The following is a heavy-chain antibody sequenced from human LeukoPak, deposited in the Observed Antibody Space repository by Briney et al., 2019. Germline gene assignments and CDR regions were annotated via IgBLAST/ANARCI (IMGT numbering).Heavy chain of an antibody. D-gene: IGHD6-13*01. V-gene: IGHV1-69*06. J-gene: IGHJ3*02. CDR1: GGTFSSYA. CDR3: ARVRRSSTWRDAFDI. Sequence: SVKVSCKASGGTFSSYAISWVRQAPGQGLEWMGGIIPMFATANHAQKFQGRVTITADKSTSTAYMELSSLRSEDTAVYYCARVRRSSTWRDAFDIWGQGTMVTVSS. CDR2: IIPMFATA.